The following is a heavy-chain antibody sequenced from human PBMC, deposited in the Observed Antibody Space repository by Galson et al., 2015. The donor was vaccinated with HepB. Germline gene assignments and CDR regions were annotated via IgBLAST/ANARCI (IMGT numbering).Heavy chain of an antibody. CDR3: ARDRRYCSGGSCLWGFDP. CDR1: GFTFSDAW. V-gene: IGHV3-7*01. Sequence: SLRLSCAASGFTFSDAWMSWARQAPRKGLEWVANINEVGSEKYYVDSVKGRFTISRDNAKNSLYLQMNSLRVEDTAVYYCARDRRYCSGGSCLWGFDPWGQGTLVTVSS. J-gene: IGHJ5*02. D-gene: IGHD2-15*01. CDR2: INEVGSEK.